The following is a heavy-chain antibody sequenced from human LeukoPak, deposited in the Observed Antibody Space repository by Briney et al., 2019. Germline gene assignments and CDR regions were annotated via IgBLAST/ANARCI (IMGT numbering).Heavy chain of an antibody. CDR2: ISGSGGST. CDR3: AKESSRNPGDYYYYGMDV. V-gene: IGHV3-23*01. CDR1: GFTFSSYA. J-gene: IGHJ6*02. D-gene: IGHD6-13*01. Sequence: GGSLRLSCAASGFTFSSYAMSWVRQAPGKGLEWVSAISGSGGSTYYADSVKGRFTISRDNSKNTLYLQMNSLRAEDTAVYYCAKESSRNPGDYYYYGMDVWGQGTTVTVSS.